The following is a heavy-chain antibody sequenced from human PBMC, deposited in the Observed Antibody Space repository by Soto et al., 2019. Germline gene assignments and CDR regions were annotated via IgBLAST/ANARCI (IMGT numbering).Heavy chain of an antibody. CDR3: ARSAGYNFNWLDS. Sequence: QVQLVQSGAEVKTPGASVKVSCKASGYTFATYDINWVRQAPGQGLEWMGWMNPNSGNTGYAQKFQGRLTMTRDTALSVAHMELSRLRNEDTAVYCCARSAGYNFNWLDSWGQGTLVTVSA. J-gene: IGHJ5*01. D-gene: IGHD1-20*01. V-gene: IGHV1-8*01. CDR2: MNPNSGNT. CDR1: GYTFATYD.